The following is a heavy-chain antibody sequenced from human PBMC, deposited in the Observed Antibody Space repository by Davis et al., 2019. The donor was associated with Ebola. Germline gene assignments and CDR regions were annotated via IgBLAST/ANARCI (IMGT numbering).Heavy chain of an antibody. Sequence: PGGSLRLSCAVSGFTFSTHIMHWVRQAPGKGLEWVAVLWHDGINEYYGESVKGRFTISRDTSKNTVYLQMNNLRAEDTAVYYCTGAISYGWFNPWGQGTLVTVSS. CDR1: GFTFSTHI. J-gene: IGHJ5*02. CDR3: TGAISYGWFNP. CDR2: LWHDGINE. D-gene: IGHD4-17*01. V-gene: IGHV3-33*08.